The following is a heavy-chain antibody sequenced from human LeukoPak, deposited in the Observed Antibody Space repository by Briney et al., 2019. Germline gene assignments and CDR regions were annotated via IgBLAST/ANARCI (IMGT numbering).Heavy chain of an antibody. J-gene: IGHJ4*02. CDR2: ISSSSSYI. Sequence: PGGSLRLSCAASGFTFSSYSMNWVRQAPGKGLEWVSSISSSSSYIYYADSVKGRFTISRDNAKNSLYLQMNSLRAEDTAVYYCARGILIRYQVCDYWGQGTLVTVSS. V-gene: IGHV3-21*01. D-gene: IGHD3-16*01. CDR1: GFTFSSYS. CDR3: ARGILIRYQVCDY.